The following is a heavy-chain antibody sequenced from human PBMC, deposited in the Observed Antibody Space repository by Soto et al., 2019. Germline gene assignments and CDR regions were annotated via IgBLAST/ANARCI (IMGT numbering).Heavy chain of an antibody. CDR2: IYYSGST. V-gene: IGHV4-31*03. CDR3: ARDGVREYYYYYGMDV. D-gene: IGHD1-1*01. J-gene: IGHJ6*02. CDR1: GGSISSGGYY. Sequence: SETLSLTCTVSGGSISSGGYYWSWIRQHPGKGLEWIGYIYYSGSTYYNPSLKSRVTMSVDTSKNQFSLKLSSVTAADTAVYYCARDGVREYYYYYGMDVWGQGTTVTVSS.